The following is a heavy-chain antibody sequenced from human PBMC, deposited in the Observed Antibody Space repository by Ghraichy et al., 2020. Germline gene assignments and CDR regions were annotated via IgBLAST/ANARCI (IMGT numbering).Heavy chain of an antibody. CDR2: INPSGGST. CDR1: GYTFTSYY. V-gene: IGHV1-46*03. CDR3: ARDHRSSPDEYYYGMDV. D-gene: IGHD6-6*01. Sequence: ASVKVSCKASGYTFTSYYMHWVRQAPGQGLEWMGIINPSGGSTSYAQKFQGRVTMTRDTSTSTVYMELSSLRSEDTAVYYCARDHRSSPDEYYYGMDVWGQGTTVTVSS. J-gene: IGHJ6*02.